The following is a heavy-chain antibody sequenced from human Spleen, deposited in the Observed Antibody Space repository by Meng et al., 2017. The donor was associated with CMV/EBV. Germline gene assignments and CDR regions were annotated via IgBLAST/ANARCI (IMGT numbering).Heavy chain of an antibody. CDR3: AKEFLQRGHYSASVDY. D-gene: IGHD3-10*01. V-gene: IGHV3-21*04. J-gene: IGHJ4*02. CDR2: ITSSSSSI. Sequence: GGSLRLSCAASGFTLSNYGINWVRQAPGKGLEWVSSITSSSSSIYYADSVKGRFTISSDNAKNSLYLQMNSLRAEDTAVYYCAKEFLQRGHYSASVDYWGQGTLVTVSS. CDR1: GFTLSNYG.